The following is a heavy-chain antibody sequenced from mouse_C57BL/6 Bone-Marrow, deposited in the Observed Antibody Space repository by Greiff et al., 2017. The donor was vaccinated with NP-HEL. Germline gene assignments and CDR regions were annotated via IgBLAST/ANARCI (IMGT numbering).Heavy chain of an antibody. CDR3: AREGDGYYAFYAMDY. J-gene: IGHJ4*01. CDR1: GYTFTDYY. Sequence: QVQLQQPGAELVRPGSSVKLSCKASGYTFTDYYINWVKQRPGQGLEWIARIYPGSGNTYYNEKFKGKATLTAEKSSNTAYMQLSSLTSEDAAVYFCAREGDGYYAFYAMDYWGQGTSVTVSS. V-gene: IGHV1-76*01. D-gene: IGHD2-3*01. CDR2: IYPGSGNT.